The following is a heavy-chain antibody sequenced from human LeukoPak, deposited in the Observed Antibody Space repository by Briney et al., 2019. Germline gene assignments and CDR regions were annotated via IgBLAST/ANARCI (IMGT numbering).Heavy chain of an antibody. D-gene: IGHD3-10*01. Sequence: PSETLSLTCTVSGGSISSYYWSWIRQPPGKGLGWIGYIYYSGSTNYNPSLKSRVTISVDTSKNQFSLKLSSVTAADTAVYYCARDVRGGNWFDPWGQGTLVTVSS. J-gene: IGHJ5*02. CDR3: ARDVRGGNWFDP. V-gene: IGHV4-59*01. CDR1: GGSISSYY. CDR2: IYYSGST.